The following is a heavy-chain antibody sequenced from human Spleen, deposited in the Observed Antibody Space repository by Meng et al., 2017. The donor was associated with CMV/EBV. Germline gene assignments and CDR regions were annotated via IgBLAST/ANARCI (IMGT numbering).Heavy chain of an antibody. CDR2: ISSSSSYI. CDR1: GFTFSSYS. J-gene: IGHJ6*02. D-gene: IGHD3/OR15-3a*01. CDR3: AREARFLDYPRGYYYGLDA. Sequence: GGSLRLSCAASGFTFSSYSMNWVRQAPGKGLEWVSSISSSSSYIYYADSVKGRFTISRDNSKNTLYLQINSLRAEDTAVYYCAREARFLDYPRGYYYGLDAWGQGTTVTVSS. V-gene: IGHV3-21*04.